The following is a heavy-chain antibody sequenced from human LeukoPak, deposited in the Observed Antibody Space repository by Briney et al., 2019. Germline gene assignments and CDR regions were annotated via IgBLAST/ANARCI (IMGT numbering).Heavy chain of an antibody. J-gene: IGHJ5*02. CDR2: INPNSGGT. CDR3: ARADRLHGGPYLIGP. V-gene: IGHV1-2*02. CDR1: GYSFTDYH. D-gene: IGHD2-21*01. Sequence: ASVKVSCKTSGYSFTDYHMHWVRQAPGQGLEWMGWINPNSGGTSSAQKFQGRVTMTRDTPITTVYMEVSWLTPDDTAIYYCARADRLHGGPYLIGPWGQGTLVTVSS.